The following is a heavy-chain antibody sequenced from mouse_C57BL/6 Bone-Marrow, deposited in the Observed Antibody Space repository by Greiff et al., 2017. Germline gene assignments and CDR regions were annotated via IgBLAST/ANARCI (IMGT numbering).Heavy chain of an antibody. CDR3: ARPLGSPYYYAMDY. J-gene: IGHJ4*01. D-gene: IGHD1-1*01. CDR2: IDPNSGGT. CDR1: GYTFTSYW. V-gene: IGHV1-72*01. Sequence: QVQLKQPGAELVKPGASVKLSCKASGYTFTSYWMHWVKQRPGRGLEWIGRIDPNSGGTKYNEKFKSKATLTVDKPSSTAYMQLSSLTSEDSAVYYCARPLGSPYYYAMDYWGQGTSVTVSS.